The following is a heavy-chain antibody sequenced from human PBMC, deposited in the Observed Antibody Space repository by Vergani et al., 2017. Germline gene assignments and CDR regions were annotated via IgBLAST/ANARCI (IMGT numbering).Heavy chain of an antibody. CDR1: GYTFTSYG. Sequence: QVQLVQSGAEVKKPGASVKVSCKASGYTFTSYGISWVRQAPGQGLEWMGWISAYNGNTNYAQKLQGRVTMTTDTSTSTAYMELRRLRSDDTAVYYFARDTYYDFWSGYYTGYYFDYWGQGTLVTVSS. CDR2: ISAYNGNT. D-gene: IGHD3-3*01. J-gene: IGHJ4*02. V-gene: IGHV1-18*01. CDR3: ARDTYYDFWSGYYTGYYFDY.